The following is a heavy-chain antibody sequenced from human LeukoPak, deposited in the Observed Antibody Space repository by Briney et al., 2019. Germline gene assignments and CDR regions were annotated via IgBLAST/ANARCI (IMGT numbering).Heavy chain of an antibody. CDR2: ISYNSGSV. Sequence: SLRLSCAASGLRFDAHAMHWVRQAPAKGLEWVSGISYNSGSVGYADSVRGRFIVSRDNGRNLLYLQMNSLRAEDTALYFCAKAPYYDFNYSMDVWGQGTTVIVSS. CDR1: GLRFDAHA. J-gene: IGHJ6*02. V-gene: IGHV3-9*01. D-gene: IGHD3-3*01. CDR3: AKAPYYDFNYSMDV.